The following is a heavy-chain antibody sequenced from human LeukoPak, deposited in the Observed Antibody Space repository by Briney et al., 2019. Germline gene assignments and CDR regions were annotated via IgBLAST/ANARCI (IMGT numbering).Heavy chain of an antibody. CDR1: GFTFSSYG. J-gene: IGHJ4*02. D-gene: IGHD6-6*01. Sequence: PGGSLRLSCAASGFTFSSYGMSWVRQAPGKGLEWVSGISDSGGSIYYAQSVKGRFTISRDNSKNTLYLQMNSLRAEDTAVYYCAKDPKQLANFDYWGQGTLVTVSS. CDR3: AKDPKQLANFDY. CDR2: ISDSGGSI. V-gene: IGHV3-23*01.